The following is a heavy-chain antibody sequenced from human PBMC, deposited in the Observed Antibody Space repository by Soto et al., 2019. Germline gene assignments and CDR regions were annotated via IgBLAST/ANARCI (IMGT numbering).Heavy chain of an antibody. J-gene: IGHJ4*02. V-gene: IGHV4-31*01. Sequence: QVQLQESGPGLVKPSQTLSLTCTVSGGSINSGGYCWSWIRQHPGKGLDWIGCISYGGSTSYNPSLKSPFTISVDTSKNQFSLKLTSVTAADTAVYYCSRGILVWGQGALITVSS. D-gene: IGHD5-18*01. CDR2: ISYGGST. CDR3: SRGILV. CDR1: GGSINSGGYC.